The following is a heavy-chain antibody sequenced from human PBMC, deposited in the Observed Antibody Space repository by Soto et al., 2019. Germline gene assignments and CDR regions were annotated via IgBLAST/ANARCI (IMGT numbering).Heavy chain of an antibody. CDR1: GDSVSSNSAA. D-gene: IGHD3-10*01. J-gene: IGHJ6*02. Sequence: SQTLSLTCAISGDSVSSNSAAWNWISQSPSRGLEWLGRTYYRSRWYTDYAVSVKSRITINPDTSKNQFSLQLNSVTPEDTAVYYCVAEARVSETSYNAPKDYYYSAMDVWGQGTTVTVSS. CDR2: TYYRSRWYT. CDR3: VAEARVSETSYNAPKDYYYSAMDV. V-gene: IGHV6-1*01.